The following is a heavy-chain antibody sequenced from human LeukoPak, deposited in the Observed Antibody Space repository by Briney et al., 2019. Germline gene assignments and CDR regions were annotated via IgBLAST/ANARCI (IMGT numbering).Heavy chain of an antibody. Sequence: GGSLRLSCAASGFTFSSYTMSWVRQAPGKGLEWVANIRQDGSEKYYVDSVKGRFTISRDNAKNSLYLQMNSLRAEDTAVYYCARDGGGLMGTIPPYYYYYYMDVWGKGTTVTVSS. CDR2: IRQDGSEK. CDR3: ARDGGGLMGTIPPYYYYYYMDV. V-gene: IGHV3-7*01. J-gene: IGHJ6*03. CDR1: GFTFSSYT. D-gene: IGHD2-8*01.